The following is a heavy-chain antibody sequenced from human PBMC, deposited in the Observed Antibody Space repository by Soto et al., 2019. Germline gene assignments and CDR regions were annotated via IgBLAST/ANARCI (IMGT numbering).Heavy chain of an antibody. V-gene: IGHV1-46*01. Sequence: QARLVQSGAEVGKPEASVKVSCKASGYTFTNYRIHWVRQALGQGLEWMGQIDPSGGAASYAQNFQGRITLTRDTSMTTVYMDLTSLRSEDTALYYCARATSDSGGYWRFDPWGQGTLVTVSS. D-gene: IGHD3-10*01. J-gene: IGHJ5*02. CDR2: IDPSGGAA. CDR3: ARATSDSGGYWRFDP. CDR1: GYTFTNYR.